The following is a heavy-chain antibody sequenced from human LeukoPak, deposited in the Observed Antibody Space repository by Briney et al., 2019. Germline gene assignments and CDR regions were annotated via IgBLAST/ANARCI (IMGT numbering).Heavy chain of an antibody. Sequence: SETLSLTCAVYGGSFRGYYWSWIRQPPGKGLEWIGEINHSGSTNYNPSLKSRVTISVDTSKNQFSLKLSSVTAADTAVYYCAREGGDLIAAAGTIGLVDYWGQGTLVTVSS. J-gene: IGHJ4*02. CDR1: GGSFRGYY. CDR2: INHSGST. V-gene: IGHV4-34*01. D-gene: IGHD6-13*01. CDR3: AREGGDLIAAAGTIGLVDY.